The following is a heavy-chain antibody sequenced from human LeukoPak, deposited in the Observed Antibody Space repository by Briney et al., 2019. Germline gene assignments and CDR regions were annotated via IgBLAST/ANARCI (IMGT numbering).Heavy chain of an antibody. Sequence: PSETLSLTCTVSGGCISSYYWSWIRQPPGKGLERIREINHSGSTNYNPSLKSRVTISVDTSKNQFSLKLSSVTAADTAVYYCARRQLWFGELRNYYYYMDVWGKGTTVTVSS. D-gene: IGHD3-10*01. CDR2: INHSGST. CDR3: ARRQLWFGELRNYYYYMDV. V-gene: IGHV4-34*01. J-gene: IGHJ6*03. CDR1: GGCISSYY.